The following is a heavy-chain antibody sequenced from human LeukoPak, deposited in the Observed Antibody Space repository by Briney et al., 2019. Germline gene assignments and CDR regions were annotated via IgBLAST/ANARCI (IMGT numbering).Heavy chain of an antibody. J-gene: IGHJ6*02. CDR1: GFTFSSYA. Sequence: PGGSLRLSCAASGFTFSSYAMHWVRQAPGKGLEWVAVISYDGSNKYYADSVKGRFTISRDNSKNTLYLQMNSLRAEDTAVYYCARSGIVVVIYGMDVWGQGTTVTVSS. CDR3: ARSGIVVVIYGMDV. D-gene: IGHD3-22*01. V-gene: IGHV3-30-3*01. CDR2: ISYDGSNK.